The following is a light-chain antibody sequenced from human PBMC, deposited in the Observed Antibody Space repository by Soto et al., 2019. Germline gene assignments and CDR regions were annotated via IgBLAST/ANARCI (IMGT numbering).Light chain of an antibody. CDR1: SRDVGGSNY. J-gene: IGLJ1*01. CDR2: EVS. Sequence: QSVLIQPASVSGSTGQSITISCTGTSRDVGGSNYVSWYQHHPHRAPKLLIYEVSYRPSGVSSRFSGSKSGNTASLTISGLQAEDEADYYCSSYTSSNTLEVFGVGTKLTVL. V-gene: IGLV2-14*01. CDR3: SSYTSSNTLEV.